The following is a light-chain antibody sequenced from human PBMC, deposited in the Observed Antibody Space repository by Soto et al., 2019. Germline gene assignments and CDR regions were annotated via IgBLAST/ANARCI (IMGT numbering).Light chain of an antibody. Sequence: ENVLTQSPGTLSLSPGERATLSCRASESVSSIYVAWYQQKPGQAPRLLIYGASSRATGIPDRFSGSGSGTDFTLTINRLEPEDFAVYYCQQYGSSITFGQGTRLEIK. CDR3: QQYGSSIT. CDR2: GAS. V-gene: IGKV3-20*01. J-gene: IGKJ5*01. CDR1: ESVSSIY.